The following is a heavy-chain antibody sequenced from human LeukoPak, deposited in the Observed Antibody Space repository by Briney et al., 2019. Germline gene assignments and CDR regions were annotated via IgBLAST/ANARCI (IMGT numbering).Heavy chain of an antibody. J-gene: IGHJ4*02. CDR3: ARDRGYSSSWPLDY. Sequence: GGSLRLSCAASGFTFSSYAMHWVRQAPGKGLEWVAVISYDGSNKYYADSVKGRFTISRDNSKNTLYLHMNSLRAEDTAVYYCARDRGYSSSWPLDYWGQGTLVTVSS. D-gene: IGHD6-13*01. CDR2: ISYDGSNK. V-gene: IGHV3-30*04. CDR1: GFTFSSYA.